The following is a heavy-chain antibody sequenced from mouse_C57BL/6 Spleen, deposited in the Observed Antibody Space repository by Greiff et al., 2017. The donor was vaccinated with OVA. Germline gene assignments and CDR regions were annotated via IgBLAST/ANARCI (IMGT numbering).Heavy chain of an antibody. J-gene: IGHJ1*03. V-gene: IGHV5-16*01. CDR2: INYDGSST. D-gene: IGHD1-1*01. Sequence: EVMLVESEAGLVQPGSSMKLSCTASGFTFSDYYMAWVRQVPEKGLEWVANINYDGSSTYYLDSLKSRFIIARNDAKKMLYMQRNSLKSEDTATYYCARDPVYYGSSYGGYFDVWGTGTTVTVSS. CDR1: GFTFSDYY. CDR3: ARDPVYYGSSYGGYFDV.